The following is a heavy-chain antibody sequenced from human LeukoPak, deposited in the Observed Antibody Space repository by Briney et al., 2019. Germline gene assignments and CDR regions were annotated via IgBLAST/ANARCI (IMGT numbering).Heavy chain of an antibody. D-gene: IGHD1-26*01. CDR2: IYTTGAT. V-gene: IGHV4-4*07. CDR1: SGSINSYY. J-gene: IGHJ4*02. CDR3: GRQGYTASYYFLDF. Sequence: SETLSLTCTVSSGSINSYYWGWVRQPPGKGLEWIGRIYTTGATQYNPSLKSRVTMSIDTSANQFSLNLRSMTAADTAVYYCGRQGYTASYYFLDFWSQGTLVAVS.